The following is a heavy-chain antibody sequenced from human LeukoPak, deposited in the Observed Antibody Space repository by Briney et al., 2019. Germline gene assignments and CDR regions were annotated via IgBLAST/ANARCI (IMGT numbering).Heavy chain of an antibody. CDR1: GGSFSGYY. CDR3: ARVGRRRDGRPFDY. V-gene: IGHV4-34*01. J-gene: IGHJ4*02. Sequence: TSETLSLTCAVYGGSFSGYYWSWIRQPPGKGLEWIGEINHSGSTNYNPSLKSRVTISVDTSKNRFSLKLSSVTAADTAVYYCARVGRRRDGRPFDYWGQGTLVTVSS. D-gene: IGHD1-26*01. CDR2: INHSGST.